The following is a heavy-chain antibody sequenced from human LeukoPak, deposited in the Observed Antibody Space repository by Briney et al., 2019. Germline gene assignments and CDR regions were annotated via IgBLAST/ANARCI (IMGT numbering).Heavy chain of an antibody. V-gene: IGHV3-30*04. Sequence: PGRSLRLSCAASGFTFSSYAMHWVRQAPGKGLEWVAVISYDGSNKYYADSVRSRFTISRDNSKNTLYLQMNSLRAEDTAVYYCARDTTFQSIAVAGHYYYGMDVWGQGTTVTVSS. CDR3: ARDTTFQSIAVAGHYYYGMDV. D-gene: IGHD6-19*01. CDR2: ISYDGSNK. J-gene: IGHJ6*02. CDR1: GFTFSSYA.